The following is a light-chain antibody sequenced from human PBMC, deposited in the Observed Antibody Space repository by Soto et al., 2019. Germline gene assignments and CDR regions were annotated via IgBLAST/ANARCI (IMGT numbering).Light chain of an antibody. CDR3: QQRTNWPLT. V-gene: IGKV3-11*01. CDR1: QSVDKY. J-gene: IGKJ4*01. CDR2: DAS. Sequence: EIVLTQSPATLSFSPGERATLSCRASQSVDKYLVWYQQKPGQAPRPLIYDASSRAIGIPARFSGSGSGTDFSLTITSLEPEDFAVYYCQQRTNWPLTFGGGTKLEIK.